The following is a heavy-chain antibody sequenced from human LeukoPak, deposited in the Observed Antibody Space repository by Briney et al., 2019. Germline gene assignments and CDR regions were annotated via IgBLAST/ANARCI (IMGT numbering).Heavy chain of an antibody. CDR1: GFTFSDYY. D-gene: IGHD5-18*01. J-gene: IGHJ6*03. CDR3: AGVGIQLDPYYYYYMDV. V-gene: IGHV3-11*01. CDR2: ISSSGSTI. Sequence: PGGSLRLSCAASGFTFSDYYMSWIRQAPGKGLEWVSYISSSGSTIYYADSVKGRFTISRDNAKNSLYLQMNSLRAEDTAVYYCAGVGIQLDPYYYYYMDVWGKGTTVTVSS.